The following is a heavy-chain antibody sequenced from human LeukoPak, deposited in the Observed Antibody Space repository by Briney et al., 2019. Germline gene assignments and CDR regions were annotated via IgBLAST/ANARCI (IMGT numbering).Heavy chain of an antibody. J-gene: IGHJ4*02. CDR2: ISWNSGSI. CDR1: GFTFDDYA. CDR3: AKEYDY. Sequence: GGSLRLSCAASGFTFDDYAVHWVRQAPGKGLEWVSGISWNSGSIGYADSVKGRFTISRDNAKNSLYLQMNSLRAEDTALYYCAKEYDYWGQGTLVTVSS. V-gene: IGHV3-9*01.